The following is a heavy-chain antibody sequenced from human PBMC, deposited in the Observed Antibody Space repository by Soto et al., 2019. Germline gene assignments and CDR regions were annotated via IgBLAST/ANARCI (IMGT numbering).Heavy chain of an antibody. CDR2: TRNKANSYTT. V-gene: IGHV3-72*01. CDR1: GFTFSDHN. J-gene: IGHJ4*02. D-gene: IGHD3-16*02. CDR3: TRLSVY. Sequence: EVQLVESGGGLVQPGGSLRLSCAASGFTFSDHNMDWVRQAPGKGLEWVGRTRNKANSYTTDYAASVKGRFTISRDDSKNSLYLQMNSLKTEDTAVYYCTRLSVYWGQGTLVTVSS.